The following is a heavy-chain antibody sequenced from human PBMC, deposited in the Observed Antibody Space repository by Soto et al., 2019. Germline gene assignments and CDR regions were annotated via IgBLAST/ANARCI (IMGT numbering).Heavy chain of an antibody. CDR3: ARGSGATILYGMDV. D-gene: IGHD5-12*01. CDR2: INHRGST. Sequence: PSETLSLTCAVSGGSFDDYYWSWIRQPPGKGLEWIGEINHRGSTNYNPSLKSRVTISEDTSKNQFSLKLSSVTAADTAVYYCARGSGATILYGMDVWGQGTTVTDSS. CDR1: GGSFDDYY. J-gene: IGHJ6*02. V-gene: IGHV4-34*01.